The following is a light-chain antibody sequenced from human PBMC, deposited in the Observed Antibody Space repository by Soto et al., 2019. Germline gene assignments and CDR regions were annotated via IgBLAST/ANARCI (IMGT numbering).Light chain of an antibody. CDR3: QHYNSWHLT. J-gene: IGKJ4*01. V-gene: IGKV3-15*01. CDR2: GTS. Sequence: EIVMTQSPATLSVSPGDRATLSCRASQSVSSNLAWYQQNPGQAPRLLIYGTSTRATGIPARFSGSGSGTEFTLTISSLQSEDFAISYCQHYNSWHLTFGGGTKVEIK. CDR1: QSVSSN.